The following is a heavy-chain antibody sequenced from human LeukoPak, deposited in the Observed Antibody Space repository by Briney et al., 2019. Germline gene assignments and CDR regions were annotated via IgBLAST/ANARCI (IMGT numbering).Heavy chain of an antibody. D-gene: IGHD6-19*01. CDR2: INHSGST. J-gene: IGHJ4*02. CDR3: AKSSGWQVRDSYYFDY. Sequence: GSLRLSCAASGFTFSSYSMNWVRQAPGKGLEWIGEINHSGSTNYNPSLKSRVTISVDTSKNQFSLKLSSVTAADTAVYYCAKSSGWQVRDSYYFDYWGQGTLVTVSS. V-gene: IGHV4-34*08. CDR1: GFTFSSYS.